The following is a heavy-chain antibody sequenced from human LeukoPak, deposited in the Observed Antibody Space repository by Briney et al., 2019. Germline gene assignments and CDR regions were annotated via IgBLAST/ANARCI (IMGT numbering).Heavy chain of an antibody. V-gene: IGHV3-33*01. Sequence: PGGSLRLSCAASGFTFSSYGMHWVRQAPGKGLEWVALIWYDGSNKNYADSVKGRFTISRDNSKNTLYLQMNSLRAEDTAVYYCARDLSGRAGAFDIWGQGTMVTVSS. CDR2: IWYDGSNK. D-gene: IGHD1-26*01. CDR3: ARDLSGRAGAFDI. J-gene: IGHJ3*02. CDR1: GFTFSSYG.